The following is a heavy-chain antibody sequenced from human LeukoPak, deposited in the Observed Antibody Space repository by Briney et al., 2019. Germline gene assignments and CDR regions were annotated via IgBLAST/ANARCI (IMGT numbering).Heavy chain of an antibody. J-gene: IGHJ6*02. CDR2: ISYDGSIK. CDR1: GFTFSSSS. V-gene: IGHV3-30-3*01. Sequence: PGGSLRLSCAASGFTFSSSSMHWVRQAPGKGLEWVAVISYDGSIKYYADSVKGRFTISRDNSKNTLYLQMNSLRAEDTAVYYCARDGDITPTDVWGQGTTVTVSS. CDR3: ARDGDITPTDV. D-gene: IGHD2-15*01.